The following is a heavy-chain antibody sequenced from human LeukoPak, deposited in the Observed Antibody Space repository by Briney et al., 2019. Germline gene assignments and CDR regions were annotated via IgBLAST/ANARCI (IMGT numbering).Heavy chain of an antibody. D-gene: IGHD1-26*01. CDR1: GGSISSYY. V-gene: IGHV4-59*01. J-gene: IGHJ4*02. CDR2: IYYSGST. CDR3: ARDGGSYWRGIDY. Sequence: PSETLSLTCTVSGGSISSYYWSWVRQPPGKGLEWIGYIYYSGSTNYNPSLKSRVNISVDTSKNQFSLKLSSVTAADTAVYYCARDGGSYWRGIDYWGQGTLVTVSS.